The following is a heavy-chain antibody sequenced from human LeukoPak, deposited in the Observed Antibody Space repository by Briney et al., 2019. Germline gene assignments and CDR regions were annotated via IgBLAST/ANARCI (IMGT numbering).Heavy chain of an antibody. J-gene: IGHJ4*02. CDR2: ISSSGSTI. V-gene: IGHV3-11*01. CDR3: AKDKGPPTPAERDY. CDR1: GFTFSDYY. D-gene: IGHD1-1*01. Sequence: PGGSLRLSCAASGFTFSDYYMSWIRQAPGKGLEWVSYISSSGSTIYYADSVKGRFTISRDNAKNSLYLQMNSLRAEDTAVYYCAKDKGPPTPAERDYWGQGTLVTVSS.